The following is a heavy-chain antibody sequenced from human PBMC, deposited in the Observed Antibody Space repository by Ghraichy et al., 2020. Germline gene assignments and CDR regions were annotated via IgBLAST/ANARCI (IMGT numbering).Heavy chain of an antibody. Sequence: GGSLRLSCAASGFTFNNYAMNWVRRAPGKGLEWVSAIDATGGITFDADSVKGRFAISRDNPMDTLYLQMNSLRADDTAVYYCARVNLVTENFDYWGQGTQVTVSS. D-gene: IGHD2-21*02. CDR3: ARVNLVTENFDY. V-gene: IGHV3-23*01. CDR2: IDATGGIT. J-gene: IGHJ4*02. CDR1: GFTFNNYA.